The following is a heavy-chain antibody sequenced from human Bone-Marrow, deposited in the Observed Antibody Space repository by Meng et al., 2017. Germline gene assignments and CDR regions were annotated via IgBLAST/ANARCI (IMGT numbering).Heavy chain of an antibody. J-gene: IGHJ4*02. V-gene: IGHV3-23*01. D-gene: IGHD1-26*01. Sequence: GESLKISCAASGFTFSNAWMTWVRQAPGKGLEWVSAISGSGGSTYYADSVKGRFTISRDNSKNTLYLQMNSLRAEDTAVYYCAKKGDYSGRSMNDYWGQGTLVTVSS. CDR3: AKKGDYSGRSMNDY. CDR1: GFTFSNAW. CDR2: ISGSGGST.